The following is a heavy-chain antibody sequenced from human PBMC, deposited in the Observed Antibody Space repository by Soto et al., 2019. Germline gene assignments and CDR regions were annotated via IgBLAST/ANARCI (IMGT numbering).Heavy chain of an antibody. CDR2: INPNSGGT. CDR1: GYTFTDYY. J-gene: IGHJ6*02. V-gene: IGHV1-2*04. Sequence: GASVKVSCKASGYTFTDYYMHWVRQAPGQGLEWMGWINPNSGGTNYAQKFQGWVTMTRDTSISTAYMELSRLRSDDTAVYYCASSSSWSSRYYYGMDVWGQGTTVTVSS. CDR3: ASSSSWSSRYYYGMDV. D-gene: IGHD6-13*01.